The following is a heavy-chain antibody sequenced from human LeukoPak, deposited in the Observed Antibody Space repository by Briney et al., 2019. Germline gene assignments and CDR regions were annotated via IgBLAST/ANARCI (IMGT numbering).Heavy chain of an antibody. CDR3: ARVLGKYSDGSWAFDI. CDR1: ELTYSSYA. CDR2: ISYDGTNK. Sequence: PGGSLRLSCAASELTYSSYAINWVRQAPGKGLEWMAVISYDGTNKYYTDSVKGRFTISRDKSKNTVYLQMDSLRAEDTAVFYCARVLGKYSDGSWAFDIWGQGTMVTVSS. J-gene: IGHJ3*02. D-gene: IGHD5-18*01. V-gene: IGHV3-30-3*01.